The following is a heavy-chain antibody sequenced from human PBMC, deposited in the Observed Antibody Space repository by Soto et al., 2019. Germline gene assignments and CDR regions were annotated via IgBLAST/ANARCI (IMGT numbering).Heavy chain of an antibody. J-gene: IGHJ4*02. CDR1: GFTFSSHA. CDR2: ISGGGGST. D-gene: IGHD6-19*01. V-gene: IGHV3-23*01. CDR3: TKAVAAVDY. Sequence: EVQLLESGGGLVQPGGSLRLSCAASGFTFSSHAMSWVRQAPGKGLEWVSGISGGGGSTYYADSVKGRFTISRDTSKNTLYLQMNSLRADDTAVYYCTKAVAAVDYWGQGTLVTVSS.